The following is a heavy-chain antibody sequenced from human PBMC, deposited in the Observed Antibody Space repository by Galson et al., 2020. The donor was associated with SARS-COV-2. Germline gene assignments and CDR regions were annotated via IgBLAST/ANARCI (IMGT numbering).Heavy chain of an antibody. CDR1: GGSFSGYY. CDR3: ARARYYYDSSGYYYY. Sequence: SETLSLTCAVYGGSFSGYYWSWIRQPPGKGLEWIGEINHSGSTNYNPSLKSRVTISVDTSKNQFSLKLSSVTAADTAVYYCARARYYYDSSGYYYYWGQGTLVTVSS. D-gene: IGHD3-22*01. CDR2: INHSGST. J-gene: IGHJ4*02. V-gene: IGHV4-34*01.